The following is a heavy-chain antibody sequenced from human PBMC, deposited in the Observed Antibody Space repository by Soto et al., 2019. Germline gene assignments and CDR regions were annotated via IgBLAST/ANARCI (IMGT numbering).Heavy chain of an antibody. CDR3: AKDIKLGGFVVVIAHYGTTQP. CDR2: ISGSGGST. V-gene: IGHV3-23*01. D-gene: IGHD2-21*01. J-gene: IGHJ3*01. CDR1: GFTFSSYA. Sequence: GGSLRLSCAASGFTFSSYAMSWVRQAPGKGLEWVSTISGSGGSTYYADSVKGRFTISRDNSKNTLYLQMNSLRAEDTAVYYCAKDIKLGGFVVVIAHYGTTQPWGQGTMVTVSS.